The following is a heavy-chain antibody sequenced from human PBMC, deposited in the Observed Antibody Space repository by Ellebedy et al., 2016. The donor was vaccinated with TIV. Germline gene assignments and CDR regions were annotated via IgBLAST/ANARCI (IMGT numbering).Heavy chain of an antibody. J-gene: IGHJ6*01. CDR2: ISGSGATT. D-gene: IGHD2-15*01. Sequence: GESLKISCAASGFTFNRFAMTWVRQAPGKGLEWVSTISGSGATTYYADSVKGRFNISRDNSNDTVHLHMSSLRVEDTALYYCAKDEGGVFIKILVVESRLKAMDVWGQGTTVSVSS. CDR3: AKDEGGVFIKILVVESRLKAMDV. CDR1: GFTFNRFA. V-gene: IGHV3-23*01.